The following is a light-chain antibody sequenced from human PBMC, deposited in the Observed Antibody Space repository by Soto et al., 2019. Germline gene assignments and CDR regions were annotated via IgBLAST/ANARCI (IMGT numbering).Light chain of an antibody. Sequence: QSALTQPASVSGSPGQSIAISCTGTSSDVGGYNYVSWYQQHPGKAPKLIIYDVSNRPSGVSNRLSGSKSGNTASLTISGLQAEDEADYYCRSYTSSSTVVFGGGTKVTL. CDR1: SSDVGGYNY. CDR3: RSYTSSSTVV. J-gene: IGLJ2*01. CDR2: DVS. V-gene: IGLV2-14*03.